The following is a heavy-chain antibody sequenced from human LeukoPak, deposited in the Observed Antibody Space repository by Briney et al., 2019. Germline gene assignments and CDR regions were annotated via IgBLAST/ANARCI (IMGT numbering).Heavy chain of an antibody. CDR2: IRYDGSNK. Sequence: PGGSLRLSCAASGFTFSSYAMHWVRQAPGKGLEWVAFIRYDGSNKYYADSVKGRFTISRDNSKNTLYLQMNSLRAKDTAVYYCAKDLYSSGSYYNLIYYYYYYMDVWGKGTTVTISS. D-gene: IGHD3-10*01. CDR3: AKDLYSSGSYYNLIYYYYYYMDV. J-gene: IGHJ6*03. V-gene: IGHV3-30*02. CDR1: GFTFSSYA.